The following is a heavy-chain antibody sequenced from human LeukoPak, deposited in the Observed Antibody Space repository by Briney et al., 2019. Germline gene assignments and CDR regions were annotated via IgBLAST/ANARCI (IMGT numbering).Heavy chain of an antibody. CDR1: GGSISTGTYY. V-gene: IGHV4-61*02. J-gene: IGHJ5*02. Sequence: KPSQTLSLTCTVSGGSISTGTYYWSWIRQPAGKGLEWIGRIYTTGTTNYNPSLKSRVTMSLDTSKNQFSLRLTSVTAADTAVYYCARGASGDNWFDPWGQGTLVTVSS. CDR3: ARGASGDNWFDP. D-gene: IGHD1-26*01. CDR2: IYTTGTT.